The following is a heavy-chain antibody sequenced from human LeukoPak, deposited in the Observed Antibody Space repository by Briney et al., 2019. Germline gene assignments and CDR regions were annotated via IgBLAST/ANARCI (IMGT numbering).Heavy chain of an antibody. J-gene: IGHJ4*02. Sequence: PGGSPRLPCVASGFTFTTYWMHWVRQVPGKGLVWVARINTDGRVTTYADSVKGRFTVSRDNAENTLYLQMNNLRPEDTAVYYCIRETHVGLHLEYWGQGTLATVSA. CDR2: INTDGRVT. CDR1: GFTFTTYW. V-gene: IGHV3-74*01. D-gene: IGHD3-10*02. CDR3: IRETHVGLHLEY.